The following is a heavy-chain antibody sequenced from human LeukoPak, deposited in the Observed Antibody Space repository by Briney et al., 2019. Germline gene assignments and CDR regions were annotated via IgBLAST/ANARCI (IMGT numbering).Heavy chain of an antibody. CDR3: AKGYDFWSGYYSS. D-gene: IGHD3-3*01. Sequence: PGGSLRLSCAASGFTVSSQYMSWVRQPPGKGLEWVSGNSGGGDNTDYADSVKGRFTISRDNSKNTLYLQMNSLRAEDTAIYYCAKGYDFWSGYYSSWGQGTLVTVSS. V-gene: IGHV3-23*01. CDR2: NSGGGDNT. CDR1: GFTVSSQY. J-gene: IGHJ5*02.